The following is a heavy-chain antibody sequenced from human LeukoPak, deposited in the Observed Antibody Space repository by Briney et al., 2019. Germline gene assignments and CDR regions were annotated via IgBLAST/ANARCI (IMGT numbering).Heavy chain of an antibody. CDR3: ARSPDGFSYGYLY. V-gene: IGHV1-8*01. CDR2: VNSNGGNT. Sequence: GASVKVSCKVSGYTFTSYDINWVRQAAGQGLEWMGWVNSNGGNTDYAQKFQGRVTMTRDTSISTAYMELSSLTSEDTAVYFCARSPDGFSYGYLYWGQGTLVTVSS. J-gene: IGHJ4*02. CDR1: GYTFTSYD. D-gene: IGHD5-18*01.